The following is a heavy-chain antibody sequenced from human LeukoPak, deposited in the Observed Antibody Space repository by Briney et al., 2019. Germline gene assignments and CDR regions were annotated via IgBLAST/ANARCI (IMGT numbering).Heavy chain of an antibody. V-gene: IGHV1-69*04. CDR2: IIPILGIA. CDR1: GYTFTGYY. CDR3: ATDLGPY. Sequence: SVKVSCKASGYTFTGYYMHWVRQAPGQGLEWMGRIIPILGIANYAQKFQGRVTITADKSTSTAYMELSSLRSEDTAVYYCATDLGPYWGQGTLVTVSS. J-gene: IGHJ4*02.